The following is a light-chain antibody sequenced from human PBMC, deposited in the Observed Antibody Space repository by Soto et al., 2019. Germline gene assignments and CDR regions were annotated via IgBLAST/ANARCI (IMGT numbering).Light chain of an antibody. CDR2: DAS. CDR1: QSVSSN. J-gene: IGKJ4*01. Sequence: EIVMEQSPGTLSVSPGERATLSCWASQSVSSNLAWYQQKPGQAPRLLIYDASIRATGIPSRFSGSGSGTEFNLIICSLPSEDFAVYYCQQYHKWPSLTFGGGTKVEIK. CDR3: QQYHKWPSLT. V-gene: IGKV3-15*01.